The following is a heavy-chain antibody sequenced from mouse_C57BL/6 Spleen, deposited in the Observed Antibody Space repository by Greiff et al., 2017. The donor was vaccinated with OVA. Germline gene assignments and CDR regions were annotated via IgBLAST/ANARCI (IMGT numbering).Heavy chain of an antibody. CDR3: AGTDYYGSDPYYFDY. D-gene: IGHD1-1*01. Sequence: VQLKQSGPELVKPGASVKLSCKASGYAFSSSWMHWVKQRPGKGLEWIGHIYPGDGDTNYNGKFKGKATLTADKSSSTAYMQLSSLTSEDSAVSYYAGTDYYGSDPYYFDYWGQGTTLTVSS. CDR2: IYPGDGDT. CDR1: GYAFSSSW. J-gene: IGHJ2*01. V-gene: IGHV1-82*01.